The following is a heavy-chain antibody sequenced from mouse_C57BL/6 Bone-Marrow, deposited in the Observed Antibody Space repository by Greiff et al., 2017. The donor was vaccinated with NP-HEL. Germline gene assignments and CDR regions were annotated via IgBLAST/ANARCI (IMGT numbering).Heavy chain of an antibody. Sequence: QVQLQQSGPELVKPGASVKISCKASGYAFSSSWMNWVKQRPGKGLEWIGRIYPGDGDTNYNGKFKGKATLTADKSSSTAYMQLSSRTSEDSAVYFCARGPSYYGSGAYWGQGTLVTVSA. V-gene: IGHV1-82*01. D-gene: IGHD1-1*01. CDR3: ARGPSYYGSGAY. CDR2: IYPGDGDT. J-gene: IGHJ3*01. CDR1: GYAFSSSW.